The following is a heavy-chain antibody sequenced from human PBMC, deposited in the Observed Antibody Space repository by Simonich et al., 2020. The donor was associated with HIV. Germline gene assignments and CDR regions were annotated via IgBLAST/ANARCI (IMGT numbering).Heavy chain of an antibody. D-gene: IGHD3-3*01. CDR1: GGSISSSCYY. J-gene: IGHJ4*02. V-gene: IGHV4-39*01. CDR2: IYYSGNT. Sequence: QLQLQESGPGLVKPSETLSLTCTVSGGSISSSCYYWGWIRQPPGKGLEWLGSIYYSGNTHYNPSLKSRVTISVDTSKNQFSLKLSSVTAADTAVYYCAVTYYDFWSGYFPLDYWGQGTLVTVSS. CDR3: AVTYYDFWSGYFPLDY.